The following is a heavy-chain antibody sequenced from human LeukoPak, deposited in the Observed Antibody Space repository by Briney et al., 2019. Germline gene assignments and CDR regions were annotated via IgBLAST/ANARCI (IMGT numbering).Heavy chain of an antibody. CDR1: GFTFDGYA. CDR2: ISWNSGSI. J-gene: IGHJ3*02. D-gene: IGHD2-2*01. Sequence: PGRSLRLSCAASGFTFDGYAMHWVRQAPGKGLEWVSGISWNSGSIGYADSVKGRFTISRDNAKNSLYLQMNSLRAEDMALYYCARQYCSSTSCFDAFDIWGQGTMVTVSS. CDR3: ARQYCSSTSCFDAFDI. V-gene: IGHV3-9*03.